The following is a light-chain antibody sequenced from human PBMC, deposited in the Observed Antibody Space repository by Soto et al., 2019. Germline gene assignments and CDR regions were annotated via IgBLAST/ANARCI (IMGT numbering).Light chain of an antibody. CDR1: QTIDSW. Sequence: DIQMTQSPSTLSGSVGDRVTITCRASQTIDSWVAWYQQKPGKAPKLLVYDATSLESGVSSRFSGSGYGTDFTLSINNLQPDDFATYYCQQYNRLITFGQGTRLEIK. V-gene: IGKV1-5*01. CDR3: QQYNRLIT. CDR2: DAT. J-gene: IGKJ5*01.